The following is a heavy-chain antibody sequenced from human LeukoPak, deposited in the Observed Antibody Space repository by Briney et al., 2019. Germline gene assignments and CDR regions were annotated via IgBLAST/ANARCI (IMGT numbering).Heavy chain of an antibody. CDR1: GYSISSGYY. V-gene: IGHV4-38-2*01. Sequence: PSETLSLTCAVSGYSISSGYYWGWIRQPPGKGLEWIGSIYHSGSTYYNPSLKSRVTISVDTSKNQFSLKLSSVTAADTAVYYCARVRDVVPAALYYFDYWGQGTLVTVSS. D-gene: IGHD2-2*01. CDR3: ARVRDVVPAALYYFDY. J-gene: IGHJ4*02. CDR2: IYHSGST.